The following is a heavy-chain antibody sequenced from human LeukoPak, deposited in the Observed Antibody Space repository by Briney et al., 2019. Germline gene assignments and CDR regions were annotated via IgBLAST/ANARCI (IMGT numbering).Heavy chain of an antibody. CDR3: ANGRGVYDPDN. Sequence: GGSLRLSCAASGFTFSSYARNWVRQASGKGLEWVSAISGSGDSTYYADSVKGRFTISRDNSTNTLYLQMNSLRAEDTAVYYCANGRGVYDPDNWGQRTLVTVSA. CDR2: ISGSGDST. V-gene: IGHV3-23*01. CDR1: GFTFSSYA. D-gene: IGHD5/OR15-5a*01. J-gene: IGHJ4*02.